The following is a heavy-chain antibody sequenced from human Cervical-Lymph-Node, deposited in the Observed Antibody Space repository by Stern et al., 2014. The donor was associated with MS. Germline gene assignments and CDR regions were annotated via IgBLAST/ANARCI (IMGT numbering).Heavy chain of an antibody. V-gene: IGHV3-9*01. CDR1: GFTFDDYA. D-gene: IGHD6-19*01. CDR3: AKGGIAVAGHALIY. J-gene: IGHJ4*02. CDR2: ISWNSGSI. Sequence: EVQLVESGGGLVQPGRSLRLSCAASGFTFDDYAMHWVRQAPGKGLEWVSGISWNSGSIGYADSVKGRFTISRDNAKNSLYLQMNSLRAEDTALYYCAKGGIAVAGHALIYWGQGTLVTVSS.